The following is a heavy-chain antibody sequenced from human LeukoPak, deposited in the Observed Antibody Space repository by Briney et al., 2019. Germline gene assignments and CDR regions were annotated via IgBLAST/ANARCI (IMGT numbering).Heavy chain of an antibody. D-gene: IGHD2-15*01. CDR1: GYTFTSYY. CDR3: ARDPTPWGAATYYFDY. V-gene: IGHV1-46*01. J-gene: IGHJ4*02. Sequence: GASVKVSCKASGYTFTSYYMHWVRQAPGQGLEWMGIINPSGGSTSYAQKFQGRVTMTRDTSTSTVYMELSSLRSEDTAVYYCARDPTPWGAATYYFDYWGQGTLVTVSS. CDR2: INPSGGST.